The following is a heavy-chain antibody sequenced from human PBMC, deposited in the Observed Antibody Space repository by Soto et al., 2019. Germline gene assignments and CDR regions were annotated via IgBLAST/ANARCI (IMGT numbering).Heavy chain of an antibody. D-gene: IGHD6-13*01. V-gene: IGHV1-69*06. J-gene: IGHJ4*02. CDR1: GGTFSSYA. Sequence: QVQLVQSGAEVKKPGSSVKVSCKASGGTFSSYAISWVRQAPGQGLEWMGGIIPIFGTANYAQKFQGRVTITADKSTSTAYMELSSLRSEDTAVYYCARGAGYSSSWYVRGSYYFAYWGQGTLVTVSS. CDR3: ARGAGYSSSWYVRGSYYFAY. CDR2: IIPIFGTA.